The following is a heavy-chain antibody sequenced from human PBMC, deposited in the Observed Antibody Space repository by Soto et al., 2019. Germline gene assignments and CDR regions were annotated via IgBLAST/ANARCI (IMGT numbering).Heavy chain of an antibody. CDR1: GGTFSSYA. D-gene: IGHD3-22*01. J-gene: IGHJ6*02. Sequence: QVQLVQSGAEVKKPGSSVKVSCKASGGTFSSYAISWVRQAPGQGLEWMGGIIPIFGTANYAQKFQGRVTITAEESTSTAYMELSSLRSEDTAVYYCARDGLSLRNYYYYGMDVWGQGTTVTVSS. CDR3: ARDGLSLRNYYYYGMDV. CDR2: IIPIFGTA. V-gene: IGHV1-69*01.